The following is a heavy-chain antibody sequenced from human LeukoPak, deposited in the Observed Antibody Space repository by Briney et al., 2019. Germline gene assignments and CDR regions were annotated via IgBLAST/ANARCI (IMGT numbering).Heavy chain of an antibody. V-gene: IGHV4-61*02. J-gene: IGHJ4*02. Sequence: PSQTLSLTCTVSGGSISSGSYYWSWIRQPAGKGLEWIGRIYTSGSTNYNPSLKSRVTISVDTSKNQFSLKLSSVTAADTAVYYCAREGYSSGWDSWGQGTLVTVSS. CDR3: AREGYSSGWDS. CDR1: GGSISSGSYY. CDR2: IYTSGST. D-gene: IGHD6-19*01.